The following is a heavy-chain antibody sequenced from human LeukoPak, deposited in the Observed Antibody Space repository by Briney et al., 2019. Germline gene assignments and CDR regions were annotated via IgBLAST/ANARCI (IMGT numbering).Heavy chain of an antibody. J-gene: IGHJ4*02. CDR2: IYYSGST. V-gene: IGHV4-59*08. Sequence: SETLSPTCTVSGGSISSYYWSWIRQPPGKGLGWIGDIYYSGSTNYNPSLKSRVTISVDTSKNQFSLRLSSVTAADTAVYYSARLASGSYGPLTPFDYWGQGTLVTVSS. CDR1: GGSISSYY. CDR3: ARLASGSYGPLTPFDY. D-gene: IGHD1-26*01.